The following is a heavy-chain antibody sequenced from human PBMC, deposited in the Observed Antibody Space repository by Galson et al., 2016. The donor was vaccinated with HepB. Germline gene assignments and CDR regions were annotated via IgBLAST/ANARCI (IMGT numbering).Heavy chain of an antibody. CDR1: GGTFSSYG. Sequence: SVKVSCKASGGTFSSYGISWVRQAPGQGLEWMGGIIPFFHTASYAQKFQGRVTIIADESTSTAYMELRRLRFEDTAVYYCARENSSSSQEYSYYGMDVWGQGTTVTVSS. V-gene: IGHV1-69*13. CDR2: IIPFFHTA. CDR3: ARENSSSSQEYSYYGMDV. J-gene: IGHJ6*02. D-gene: IGHD6-6*01.